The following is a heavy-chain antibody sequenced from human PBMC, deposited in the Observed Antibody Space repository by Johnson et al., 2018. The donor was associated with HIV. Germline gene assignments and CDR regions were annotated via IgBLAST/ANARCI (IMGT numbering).Heavy chain of an antibody. V-gene: IGHV3-66*02. D-gene: IGHD1-1*01. Sequence: EVQLVESGGGLVQQGGSRRLSGAAWGITVGTNYMSWVRQAPGKGLEWAPVIFSVGDVYNADPVKGRFTISRDNSKKMVYLKRNSLRPEASAVYYCAGDGRYLFPRGSFDVWGQGTVVTVSS. CDR3: AGDGRYLFPRGSFDV. CDR2: IFSVGDV. CDR1: GITVGTNY. J-gene: IGHJ3*01.